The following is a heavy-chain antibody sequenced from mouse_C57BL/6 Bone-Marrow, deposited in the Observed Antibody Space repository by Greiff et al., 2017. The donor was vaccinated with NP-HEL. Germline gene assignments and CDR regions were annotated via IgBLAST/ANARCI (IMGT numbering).Heavy chain of an antibody. CDR1: GYTFTTYP. V-gene: IGHV1-47*01. CDR3: ARGGNYWYYFDY. J-gene: IGHJ2*01. Sequence: QVQLQQSGAELVKPGASVKLSCTASGYTFTTYPIAWVKQNHGKSLEWIGNFHPYNDDTEYIEKFKNKATLTVEKSSSTVYLELSRLTSDDSSVYYCARGGNYWYYFDYWGQGTTLTVSS. D-gene: IGHD2-1*01. CDR2: FHPYNDDT.